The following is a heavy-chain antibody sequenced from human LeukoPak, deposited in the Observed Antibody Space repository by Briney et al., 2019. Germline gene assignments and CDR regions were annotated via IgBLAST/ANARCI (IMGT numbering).Heavy chain of an antibody. Sequence: GESLKISCKTSRYSFTDYWIGWVRQMPGKGLEWMGFIYPSDSGTRYSPSFQGQISISADKSINTAYLQYSSLRASDTAMYYCARLIRYCSGGRCPVSYFDYWGQGTLITVSS. CDR3: ARLIRYCSGGRCPVSYFDY. J-gene: IGHJ4*01. V-gene: IGHV5-51*01. CDR1: RYSFTDYW. D-gene: IGHD2-15*01. CDR2: IYPSDSGT.